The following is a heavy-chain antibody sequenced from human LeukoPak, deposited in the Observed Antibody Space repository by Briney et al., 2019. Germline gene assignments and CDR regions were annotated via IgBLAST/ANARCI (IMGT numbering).Heavy chain of an antibody. Sequence: GGSLRLSYAASGFTFSDYGMHWVRQAPGKGLEWVAFIRYDGSNRYYVDSVKGRFTISRDNSKNTLYLQMNSLRPEDTAVYFCAKDQIMITFGGIDYWGQGTLVTVSS. CDR2: IRYDGSNR. D-gene: IGHD3-16*01. CDR1: GFTFSDYG. J-gene: IGHJ4*02. CDR3: AKDQIMITFGGIDY. V-gene: IGHV3-30*02.